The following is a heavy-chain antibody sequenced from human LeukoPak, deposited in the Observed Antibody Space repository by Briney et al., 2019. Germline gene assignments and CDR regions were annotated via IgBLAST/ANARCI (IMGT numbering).Heavy chain of an antibody. Sequence: PSETLSLTCTVSGGSISSSSYYWGWIRQPPGKGLEWIGSIYHSGSTYYNPSLKSRVTISVDTSKNQFSLKLSSVTAADTAVYYCARDLSFYDSSGYPSWGQGTLVTVSS. CDR2: IYHSGST. D-gene: IGHD3-22*01. J-gene: IGHJ5*02. V-gene: IGHV4-39*07. CDR3: ARDLSFYDSSGYPS. CDR1: GGSISSSSYY.